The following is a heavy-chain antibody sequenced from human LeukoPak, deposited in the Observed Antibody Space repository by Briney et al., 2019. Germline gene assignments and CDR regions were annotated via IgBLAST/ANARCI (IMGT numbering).Heavy chain of an antibody. CDR3: ASGSSVDCSRTSCPPTDY. CDR1: GFTVSSSY. V-gene: IGHV3-53*05. D-gene: IGHD2-2*01. Sequence: GGSLRLSCAASGFTVSSSYLSWVRQAPGKGLEWVSVICSDGATYYADSVKGRFTISRDNSKNTLYVQMNSLRGDDTGVYYCASGSSVDCSRTSCPPTDYWGQGTLATVSS. J-gene: IGHJ4*02. CDR2: ICSDGAT.